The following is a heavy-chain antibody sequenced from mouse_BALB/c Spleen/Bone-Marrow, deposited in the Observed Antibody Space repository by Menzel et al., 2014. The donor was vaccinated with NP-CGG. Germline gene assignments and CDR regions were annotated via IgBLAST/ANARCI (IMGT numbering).Heavy chain of an antibody. CDR2: VNPYNGGT. CDR3: ARGNYYGNWFAY. Sequence: EVQLQQSGPELVKPGASVKMSCKASGYTFTDYYMDWVKQSHGESFEWIGRVNPYNGGTSYNQKFKGKATLTVDKSSSTAHMELNSLTSEDSAVYYCARGNYYGNWFAYWGQGTLVTVSA. D-gene: IGHD2-1*01. CDR1: GYTFTDYY. J-gene: IGHJ3*01. V-gene: IGHV1-19*01.